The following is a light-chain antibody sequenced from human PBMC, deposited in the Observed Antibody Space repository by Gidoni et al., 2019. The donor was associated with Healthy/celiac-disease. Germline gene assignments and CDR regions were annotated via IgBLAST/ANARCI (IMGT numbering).Light chain of an antibody. CDR3: QQRSNWPPWT. CDR2: DAS. CDR1: QSVSSY. V-gene: IGKV3-11*01. Sequence: IVLTQSPATLSLSPGERATLSCRASQSVSSYLAWYQQKPGQAPRLLMYDASNRATGIPARFSGSGSGTDFTLTISSLEPEDFAVYYCQQRSNWPPWTFXQXTKVEIK. J-gene: IGKJ1*01.